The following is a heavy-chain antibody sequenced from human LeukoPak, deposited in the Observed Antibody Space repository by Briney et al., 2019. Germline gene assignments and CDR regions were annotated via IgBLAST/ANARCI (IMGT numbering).Heavy chain of an antibody. Sequence: PSETLSLTCAVYGGSFSGYYWSWIPQPPGKGLEWIREIKHSGSTNYKPSLKSRITISVDTSKSQFSLKLSSVTAADTAVYYCARGTTVTDRYYFDYWGQGTLVTVSS. CDR1: GGSFSGYY. CDR2: IKHSGST. V-gene: IGHV4-34*01. CDR3: ARGTTVTDRYYFDY. D-gene: IGHD4-17*01. J-gene: IGHJ4*02.